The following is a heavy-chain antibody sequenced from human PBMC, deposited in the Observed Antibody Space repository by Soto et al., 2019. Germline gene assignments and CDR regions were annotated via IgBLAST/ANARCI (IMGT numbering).Heavy chain of an antibody. D-gene: IGHD4-4*01. Sequence: QVQLVQSGAELKRPGDSVKVSCQPSGYTFSTFGISWVRQAPGQGLERLGWISTDNADTNYAQNLPDRIPMTTDTSTNEAYMELRRLSSDDTAIYYCVSDWRNYVLPDSWGQGTLVTVSS. CDR3: VSDWRNYVLPDS. CDR2: ISTDNADT. J-gene: IGHJ4*02. CDR1: GYTFSTFG. V-gene: IGHV1-18*01.